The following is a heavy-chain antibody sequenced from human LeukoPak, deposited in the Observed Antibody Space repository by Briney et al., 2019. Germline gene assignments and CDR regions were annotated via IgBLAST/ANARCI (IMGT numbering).Heavy chain of an antibody. CDR2: MNPNSGNT. D-gene: IGHD6-13*01. J-gene: IGHJ4*02. CDR1: GYTFTSYD. V-gene: IGHV1-8*01. CDR3: ARVIRTPAAGRLLDY. Sequence: GASVKVSCQASGYTFTSYDINWVRQATGQGLEWMGWMNPNSGNTGYAQKFQGRVTMTRNTSISTAYMELSSLRSEDSAVYYCARVIRTPAAGRLLDYWGQGTLVTVSS.